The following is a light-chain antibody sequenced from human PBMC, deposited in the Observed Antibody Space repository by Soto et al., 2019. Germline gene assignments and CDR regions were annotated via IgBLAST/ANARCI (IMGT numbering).Light chain of an antibody. V-gene: IGKV3-20*01. CDR3: QQYGSSPGT. CDR1: QNVRDSY. CDR2: ETS. J-gene: IGKJ1*01. Sequence: EIVLTQSPGTLSLSPGERATLSCRASQNVRDSYLAWYQQKPGQAPSLLLYETSTRPTGVPDRFSGSGSGTHFALTISRVEPEDLALYFCQQYGSSPGTFGQGTQVEI.